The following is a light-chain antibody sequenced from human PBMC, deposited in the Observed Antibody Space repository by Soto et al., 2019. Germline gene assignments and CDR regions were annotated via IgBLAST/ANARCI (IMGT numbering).Light chain of an antibody. CDR2: GAS. J-gene: IGKJ2*01. Sequence: EIVLTQSTGTLSLSPGERATLSCRASQSVSRSYLAWYQQKPCQAPRLLIYGASSRATGIPDRFSGSGSGTDLTLTISRLEPEDFSVYYCQQYGSSPYTFGQGTKLEIK. CDR1: QSVSRSY. CDR3: QQYGSSPYT. V-gene: IGKV3-20*01.